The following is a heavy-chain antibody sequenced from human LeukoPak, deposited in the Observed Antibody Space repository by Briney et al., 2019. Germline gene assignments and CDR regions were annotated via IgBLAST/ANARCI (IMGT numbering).Heavy chain of an antibody. CDR2: VLYSGNT. Sequence: SGPTLVNPTQTLTLTCTFSGVTLSTSGVAVTWIRQPPGKGLEWIGYVLYSGNTNYNPSLTSRVTISVDTSKNQFSLKLNSVTAADTAVYYCARTPVDPYSSSSRPYYFDYWGQGTLVTVSS. V-gene: IGHV4-61*08. CDR3: ARTPVDPYSSSSRPYYFDY. J-gene: IGHJ4*02. D-gene: IGHD6-6*01. CDR1: GVTLSTSGVA.